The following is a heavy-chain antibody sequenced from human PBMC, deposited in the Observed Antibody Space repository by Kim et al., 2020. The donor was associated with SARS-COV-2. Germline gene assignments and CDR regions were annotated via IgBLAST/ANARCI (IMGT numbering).Heavy chain of an antibody. CDR3: AIVPISNVVTRD. D-gene: IGHD2-21*02. V-gene: IGHV3-48*02. J-gene: IGHJ4*02. Sequence: AASGKGRSTLSRDNAKNAMYLQMNSLRDEDTAVYYCAIVPISNVVTRDWGQGTLVTVSS.